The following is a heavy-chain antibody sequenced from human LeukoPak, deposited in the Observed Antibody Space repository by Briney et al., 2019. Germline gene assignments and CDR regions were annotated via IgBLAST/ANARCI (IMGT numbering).Heavy chain of an antibody. J-gene: IGHJ4*02. D-gene: IGHD3-9*01. CDR2: ISYDGSNK. Sequence: GRSLRLSCAASGFTFSSYGMHWVRQAPGRGLEWVAVISYDGSNKYYADSVKGRFTISRDNSKNTLYLQMNSLRAEDTAVYYCAKDFSVRYVYWLCDYWGQGTLVTVSS. V-gene: IGHV3-30*18. CDR3: AKDFSVRYVYWLCDY. CDR1: GFTFSSYG.